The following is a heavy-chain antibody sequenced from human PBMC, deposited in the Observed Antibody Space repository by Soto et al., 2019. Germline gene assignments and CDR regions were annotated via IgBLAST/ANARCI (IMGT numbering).Heavy chain of an antibody. CDR3: AKLASASLAADY. Sequence: HPWGSLRLSCAASGYTFSYYAMSWVRQAPGKGLEWVSSISGSGGSTYYADSVKFRFTISRDSSKNTLYLQMNSLRVEDTAVYYCAKLASASLAADYWGLGTLVTVSS. J-gene: IGHJ4*02. D-gene: IGHD3-3*02. V-gene: IGHV3-23*01. CDR1: GYTFSYYA. CDR2: ISGSGGST.